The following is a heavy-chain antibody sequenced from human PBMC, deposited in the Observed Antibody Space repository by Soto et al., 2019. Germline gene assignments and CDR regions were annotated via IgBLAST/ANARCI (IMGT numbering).Heavy chain of an antibody. CDR2: IHSSGST. J-gene: IGHJ5*02. CDR3: ARDKGVAAAGITWFDP. V-gene: IGHV4-4*07. D-gene: IGHD6-13*01. Sequence: SETLSLTCTVSGASMNSYHWSWIRQPAGKGLEWIGHIHSSGSTNYNPSLKSRVTMSVDTSKNQFSLRLMSLTAADTAVYYCARDKGVAAAGITWFDPWGQRSLVTDS. CDR1: GASMNSYH.